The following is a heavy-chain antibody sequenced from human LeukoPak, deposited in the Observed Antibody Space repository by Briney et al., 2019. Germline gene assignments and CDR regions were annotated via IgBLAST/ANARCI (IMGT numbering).Heavy chain of an antibody. CDR3: ARRWRA. CDR1: GDSISTSNSY. V-gene: IGHV4-39*01. Sequence: SETLSLTCTVSGDSISTSNSYWGWIRQPPGKGLEWIGSIYYSGNTYYNASLKSRVTISVDTSKNQFSLKLSSVTAADTAVYYCARRWRAWGQGTLVTVSS. J-gene: IGHJ5*02. CDR2: IYYSGNT. D-gene: IGHD1-1*01.